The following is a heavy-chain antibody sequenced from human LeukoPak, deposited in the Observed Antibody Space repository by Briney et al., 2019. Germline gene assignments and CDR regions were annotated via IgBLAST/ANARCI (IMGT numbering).Heavy chain of an antibody. CDR1: GGSISSYY. CDR3: ARVQVVPAATRDYYYYYGMDV. CDR2: IYYSGST. D-gene: IGHD2-2*01. V-gene: IGHV4-59*01. Sequence: SETLSLTCTVSGGSISSYYWSWIRQPPGKGLEGIGYIYYSGSTNYNPSLKSRVTISVDTSKNQFSLKLSSVTAADTAVYYCARVQVVPAATRDYYYYYGMDVWGQGTTVTVSS. J-gene: IGHJ6*02.